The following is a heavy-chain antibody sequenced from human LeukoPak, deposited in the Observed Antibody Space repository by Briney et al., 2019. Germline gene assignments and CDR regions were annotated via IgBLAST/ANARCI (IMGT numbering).Heavy chain of an antibody. Sequence: GGSLRLSCAASGFTFSSYNMNWVRQAPGKGLEWVAVVWYDGSNKYYADSVKGRFTISRDNSENTLYLQMNSLRAEDTAVYYCTRDIRSHYFDCWGQGTLVTVSS. CDR3: TRDIRSHYFDC. J-gene: IGHJ4*02. V-gene: IGHV3-33*08. D-gene: IGHD4-17*01. CDR1: GFTFSSYN. CDR2: VWYDGSNK.